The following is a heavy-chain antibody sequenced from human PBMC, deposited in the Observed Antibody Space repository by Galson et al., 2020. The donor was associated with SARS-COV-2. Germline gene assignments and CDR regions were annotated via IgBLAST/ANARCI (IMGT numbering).Heavy chain of an antibody. J-gene: IGHJ5*02. CDR3: ARDADYGDYRFYNGFDP. D-gene: IGHD4-17*01. Sequence: ASVKVSCKASGYTFTSYGISWVRQAPGQGLEWMGWISAYNGNTNYAQKLQGRVTMTTDTSTSTAYMELRSLRSDDTAVYYCARDADYGDYRFYNGFDPWGQGTLVTVSS. V-gene: IGHV1-18*04. CDR2: ISAYNGNT. CDR1: GYTFTSYG.